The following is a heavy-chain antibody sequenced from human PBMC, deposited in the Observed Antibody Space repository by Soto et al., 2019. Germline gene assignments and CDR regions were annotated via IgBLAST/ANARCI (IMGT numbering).Heavy chain of an antibody. CDR1: GFSLSTSGVG. J-gene: IGHJ4*02. CDR2: IYWDDDK. V-gene: IGHV2-5*02. CDR3: AHSPPLMITIGGIVV. D-gene: IGHD3-16*02. Sequence: QIILKESGPSLVKPTETLTLTCTFSGFSLSTSGVGVVWIRQPPGKALDWLALIYWDDDKRYNMSLKNRLTISKDSSKNQVVLTMTNMDPVDTATYFCAHSPPLMITIGGIVVWGQGSLVTVSS.